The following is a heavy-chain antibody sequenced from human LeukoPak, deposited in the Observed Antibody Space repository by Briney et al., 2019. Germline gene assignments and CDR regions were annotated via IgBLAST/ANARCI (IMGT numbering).Heavy chain of an antibody. V-gene: IGHV3-7*01. CDR3: ATSRTFDY. Sequence: PGGSLRLSCAASGFTFSSYCMNWVRQAPGKGLEWVANINQDGTEKFYVDSVKGRFTISRDNAKNSLYLQMNSLTGEDTAVYYCATSRTFDYWGQGTLVTVSS. CDR2: INQDGTEK. D-gene: IGHD1-7*01. J-gene: IGHJ4*02. CDR1: GFTFSSYC.